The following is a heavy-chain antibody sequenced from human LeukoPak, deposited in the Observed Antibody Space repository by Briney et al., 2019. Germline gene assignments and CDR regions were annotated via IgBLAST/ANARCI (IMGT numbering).Heavy chain of an antibody. V-gene: IGHV1-8*01. CDR2: MNPNSGNT. CDR3: VRYITMVRYYYGMDV. D-gene: IGHD3-10*01. J-gene: IGHJ6*02. Sequence: ASVKVSCKASGYTFTSYDINWVRQATGQGLEWMGWMNPNSGNTGYAQKFQGRVTMTRNTSISTAYMELSSLRSEDTAVYYCVRYITMVRYYYGMDVWGQGTTVTVSS. CDR1: GYTFTSYD.